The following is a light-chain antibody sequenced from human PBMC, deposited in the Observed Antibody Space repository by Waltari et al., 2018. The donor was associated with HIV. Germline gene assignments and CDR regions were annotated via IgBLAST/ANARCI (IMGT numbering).Light chain of an antibody. J-gene: IGKJ2*01. CDR3: QHYGTSTGT. CDR2: GAS. V-gene: IGKV3-20*01. CDR1: QSVSSTY. Sequence: ELVLTQSPGTLSLSPGERATLPCRAGQSVSSTYLAWYQQKPGQAPRLLIYGASTRASGIPDRFSGSVSGADFTLTISSLEPEDFAVYFCQHYGTSTGTFGQGTKLEIK.